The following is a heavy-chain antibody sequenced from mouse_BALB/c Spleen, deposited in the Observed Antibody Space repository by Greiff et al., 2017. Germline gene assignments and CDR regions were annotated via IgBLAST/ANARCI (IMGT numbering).Heavy chain of an antibody. CDR1: GDSITSGY. Sequence: DVMLVESGPSLVKPSQTLSLTCSVTGDSITSGYWNWIRKFPGNKLEYMGYISYSGSTYYNPSLKSRISITRDTSKNQYYLQLNSVTTEDTATYYCARTIYYDYDGAMDYWGQGTSVTVSS. V-gene: IGHV3-8*02. CDR2: ISYSGST. CDR3: ARTIYYDYDGAMDY. J-gene: IGHJ4*01. D-gene: IGHD2-4*01.